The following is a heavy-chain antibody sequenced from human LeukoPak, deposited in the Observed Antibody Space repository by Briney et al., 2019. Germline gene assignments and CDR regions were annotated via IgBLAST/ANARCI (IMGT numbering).Heavy chain of an antibody. J-gene: IGHJ3*02. CDR1: GGSISSDH. D-gene: IGHD2-8*01. V-gene: IGHV4-59*01. Sequence: SETLSLTCTVSGGSISSDHWNWIRQPPGKGLEWIGCIYYSGSTYYNPSLKSRVTISVDMSKSQFSLRLTSVTAADTAVYYCARERGTIGNHDAFNIWGQGTMVTVSS. CDR3: ARERGTIGNHDAFNI. CDR2: IYYSGST.